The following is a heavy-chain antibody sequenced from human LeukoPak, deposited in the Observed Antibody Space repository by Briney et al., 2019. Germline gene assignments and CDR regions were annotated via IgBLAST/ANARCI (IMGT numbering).Heavy chain of an antibody. CDR2: IRADAVTT. J-gene: IGHJ4*02. V-gene: IGHV3-23*01. CDR3: VKDDGWVQYAN. Sequence: GGSLRLSCATPGFIFSHHGMNCVRQAPGKALEWVSGIRADAVTTYYADSVKGRFIISRDNSKNTVYLQMNSQSAEDAAVYYCVKDDGWVQYANWGQGTLDTVSS. D-gene: IGHD2-8*01. CDR1: GFIFSHHG.